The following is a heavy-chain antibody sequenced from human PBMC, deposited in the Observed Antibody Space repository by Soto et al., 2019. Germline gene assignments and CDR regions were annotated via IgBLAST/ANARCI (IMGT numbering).Heavy chain of an antibody. D-gene: IGHD3-22*01. Sequence: PGGSLRLSCAASAFTFSSYRMNWVRQSPGKGLEWVSSISSSSSYIYYSDSVKGRFTTLRVNAKDSLYLRMNRLRAEDTAVYYCGRGFHYYYNSSGYCDAFEILGQVTMVNVSS. CDR2: ISSSSSYI. J-gene: IGHJ3*02. CDR3: GRGFHYYYNSSGYCDAFEI. CDR1: AFTFSSYR. V-gene: IGHV3-21*01.